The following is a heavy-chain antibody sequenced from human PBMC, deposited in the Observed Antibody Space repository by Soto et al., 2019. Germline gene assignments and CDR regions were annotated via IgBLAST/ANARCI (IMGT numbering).Heavy chain of an antibody. V-gene: IGHV3-74*01. Sequence: GGSLRLSCAASGFTFSSYWMHWVRQAPGKGLVWVSRINSDGSSTSYADSVKGRFTISRDNAKNTLYLQMNSLRAEDTAVYYCARVVPYYYGSGRPNHAFDIWSQGTMVTVSS. D-gene: IGHD3-10*01. CDR1: GFTFSSYW. J-gene: IGHJ3*02. CDR3: ARVVPYYYGSGRPNHAFDI. CDR2: INSDGSST.